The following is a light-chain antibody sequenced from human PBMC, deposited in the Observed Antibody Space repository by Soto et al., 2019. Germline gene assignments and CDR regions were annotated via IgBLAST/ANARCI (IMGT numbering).Light chain of an antibody. CDR2: DAS. Sequence: DIQMAQSPSTLSASVGGRVTITCRASQSIRRRLAWYQQKPGKAPNLLIYDASSLESGVPSRFSGSGSGTEFTLTISSLQPDDVATYYCQQYSGYSRTFGQGTKVEIK. CDR1: QSIRRR. J-gene: IGKJ1*01. CDR3: QQYSGYSRT. V-gene: IGKV1-5*01.